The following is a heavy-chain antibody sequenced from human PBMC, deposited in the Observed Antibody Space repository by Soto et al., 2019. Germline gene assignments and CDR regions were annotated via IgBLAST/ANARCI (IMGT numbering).Heavy chain of an antibody. D-gene: IGHD2-15*01. Sequence: PGGSLRLSCAASGFTFSSYAMSWVRQAPGKGLEWVSAISGSGGSTYYADSVKGRFTISRDNSKNTLYLQMNSLRAEDTAVYYCAKDRVCSGGSCSSTYFYMAVWGKGPTVTVS. CDR3: AKDRVCSGGSCSSTYFYMAV. J-gene: IGHJ6*03. V-gene: IGHV3-23*01. CDR2: ISGSGGST. CDR1: GFTFSSYA.